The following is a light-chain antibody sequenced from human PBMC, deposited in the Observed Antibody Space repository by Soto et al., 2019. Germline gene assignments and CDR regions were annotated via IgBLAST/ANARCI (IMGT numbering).Light chain of an antibody. Sequence: MQMTQSPSSLSAIAGDRVTIACRASQDIGNDLGWYQQMPGKAPKLLIFAASTLQSGVSSRFSGSGSGTHFTLTIGNLQPEDAATYYCLHDHTYPWTFGQGTKVEVK. V-gene: IGKV1-6*01. CDR3: LHDHTYPWT. J-gene: IGKJ1*01. CDR1: QDIGND. CDR2: AAS.